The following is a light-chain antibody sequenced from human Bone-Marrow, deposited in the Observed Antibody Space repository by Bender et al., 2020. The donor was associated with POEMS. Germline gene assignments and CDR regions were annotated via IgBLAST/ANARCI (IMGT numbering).Light chain of an antibody. J-gene: IGLJ2*01. CDR1: SSDVGDYTA. Sequence: QSALTQPPSASGSPGQSVTISCTGTSSDVGDYTAVSWYQQHPGKAPKLMIYEVTKRPSGVPDRFSGSKSGNTASLTVSGLQAEDEADYYCSSYTTSNTLIFGAGTKLSVL. CDR2: EVT. CDR3: SSYTTSNTLI. V-gene: IGLV2-8*01.